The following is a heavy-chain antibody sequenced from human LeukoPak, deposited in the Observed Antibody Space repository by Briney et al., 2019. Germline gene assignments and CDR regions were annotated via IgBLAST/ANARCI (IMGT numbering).Heavy chain of an antibody. Sequence: GASVKVSCKASGYTFTANYIHWVRQAPGQGLEWMGWISPTNGDTRYAQKFQGRVAMTRDTSITTGYMELSRLRSDDTAVYYCVRDGLHWDYDFWGQGTLVAVSS. D-gene: IGHD1-7*01. CDR1: GYTFTANY. J-gene: IGHJ4*02. CDR2: ISPTNGDT. CDR3: VRDGLHWDYDF. V-gene: IGHV1-2*02.